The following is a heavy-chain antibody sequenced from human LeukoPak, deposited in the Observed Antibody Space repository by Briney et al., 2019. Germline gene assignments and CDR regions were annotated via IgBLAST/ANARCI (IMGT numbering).Heavy chain of an antibody. J-gene: IGHJ1*01. D-gene: IGHD3-22*01. CDR2: IWYDGSKK. Sequence: QPGGSLRLSCAASGFTFSSYWMSWVRQAPGKGLEWVTFIWYDGSKKYYADSVKGRFTISRDNAKNSLYLQMNSLRAEDTAVYYCATYSSLNRREFQYWGQGTLLTVSS. CDR1: GFTFSSYW. CDR3: ATYSSLNRREFQY. V-gene: IGHV3-33*03.